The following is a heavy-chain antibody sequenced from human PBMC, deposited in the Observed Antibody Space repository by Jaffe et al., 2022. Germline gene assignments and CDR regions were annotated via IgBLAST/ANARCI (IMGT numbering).Heavy chain of an antibody. D-gene: IGHD3-10*01. CDR1: GYSINSDDY. J-gene: IGHJ4*02. V-gene: IGHV4-38-2*02. CDR2: IYHSGST. CDR3: ARNSSIWARGILITRYFFDY. Sequence: QVQLQEAGPGLVKPSATLSLTCTVSGYSINSDDYWGWIRQPPGKGLEWIGSIYHSGSTYYNPSLKSRVTISVDTSKNQFSLELNSVTAADTAVYYCARNSSIWARGILITRYFFDYWGQGTLVTVSS.